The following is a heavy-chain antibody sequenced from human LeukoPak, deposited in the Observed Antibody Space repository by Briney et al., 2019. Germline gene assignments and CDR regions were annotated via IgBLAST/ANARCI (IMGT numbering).Heavy chain of an antibody. J-gene: IGHJ3*02. V-gene: IGHV1-2*02. CDR3: ARDLNGYSKTHAFDI. D-gene: IGHD6-13*01. Sequence: GASVKVSCKASGYTFTGYYMHWVRQAPGQGLEWMGWINPNSGGTNYAQKFQGRVTMTRDMSTSTVYMELSSLRSEDTAVYYCARDLNGYSKTHAFDIWGQGTMVTVSS. CDR1: GYTFTGYY. CDR2: INPNSGGT.